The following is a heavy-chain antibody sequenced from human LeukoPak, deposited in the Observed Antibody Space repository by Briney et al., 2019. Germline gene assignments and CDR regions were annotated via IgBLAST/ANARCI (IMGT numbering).Heavy chain of an antibody. V-gene: IGHV3-23*01. CDR2: LSGSGANS. D-gene: IGHD5-24*01. Sequence: GGSLRLSCAASGFTFSNYAMSWVRQAPGKGLEWVSGLSGSGANSYYADSVKGRFTISRDNSKNTLYLQMNSLRADDTAVYYCARALSQQLIRYSQDWGQGTLVTVSS. CDR3: ARALSQQLIRYSQD. J-gene: IGHJ1*01. CDR1: GFTFSNYA.